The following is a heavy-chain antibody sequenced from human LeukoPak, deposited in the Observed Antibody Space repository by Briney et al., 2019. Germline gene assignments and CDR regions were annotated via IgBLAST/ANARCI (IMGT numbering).Heavy chain of an antibody. J-gene: IGHJ4*02. V-gene: IGHV3-53*01. D-gene: IGHD3-9*01. CDR1: GLTVSSNY. CDR3: ASDQRYAFDY. CDR2: IYSSGIT. Sequence: GGSLRLSCAASGLTVSSNYMTWVRQAPGKGVEWVSVIYSSGITYYADSVKGRVTISRDDAKNTLYLHMNSLRDDDTAVYYCASDQRYAFDYWGQGILVTVSS.